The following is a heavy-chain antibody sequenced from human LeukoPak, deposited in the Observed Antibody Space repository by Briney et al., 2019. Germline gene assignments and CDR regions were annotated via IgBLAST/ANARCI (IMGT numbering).Heavy chain of an antibody. Sequence: KPSETLSLTCTVSGGSISSSSYYWALIRQPPGKGLEWIGTVYHTGSTYYNPSLDSRVTISVDTSKNEFSLNLKSVTAADTAVYYCARAGWIITSGIDYWGQGALVTVSS. D-gene: IGHD3-10*01. V-gene: IGHV4-39*07. J-gene: IGHJ4*02. CDR3: ARAGWIITSGIDY. CDR1: GGSISSSSYY. CDR2: VYHTGST.